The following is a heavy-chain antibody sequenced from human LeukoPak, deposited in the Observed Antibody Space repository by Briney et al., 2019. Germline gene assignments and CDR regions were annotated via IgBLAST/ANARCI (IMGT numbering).Heavy chain of an antibody. J-gene: IGHJ6*02. CDR2: ISSSSSTI. Sequence: GGSLRLSCAASGFTFSSYSMNWVRQAPGKGLEWVSYISSSSSTIYYADSVKGRFTISRDNAKNSLYLQMNSLRAEDTAVYYCARVMGGSYNPQQGRRLYGMDVWGQGTTVTVSS. CDR1: GFTFSSYS. D-gene: IGHD1-26*01. CDR3: ARVMGGSYNPQQGRRLYGMDV. V-gene: IGHV3-48*04.